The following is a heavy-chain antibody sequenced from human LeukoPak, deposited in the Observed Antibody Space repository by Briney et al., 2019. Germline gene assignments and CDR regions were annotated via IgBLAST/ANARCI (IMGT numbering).Heavy chain of an antibody. D-gene: IGHD3-16*01. CDR2: INPNIGGT. CDR3: ARVLGFSSRFYGMDV. CDR1: GYTFTGYY. J-gene: IGHJ6*02. Sequence: ASVKVSCKASGYTFTGYYIHWVRQAPGQGLEWMGWINPNIGGTNYAQKFQGRVTMTRDTSLSTAYMELSRLRSDDTAVYYCARVLGFSSRFYGMDVWGQGTTVTVSS. V-gene: IGHV1-2*02.